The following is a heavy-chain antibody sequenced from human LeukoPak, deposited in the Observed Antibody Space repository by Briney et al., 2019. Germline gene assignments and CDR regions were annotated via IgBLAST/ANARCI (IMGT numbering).Heavy chain of an antibody. CDR2: IKLDVSEK. Sequence: GGSLRLSCAASGFTFSSCWMTWVRQAPGKGLEWVANIKLDVSEKYYVDSVKGRFTISRDNAKNSLYLQMNSLRAEDTAVYYCARKGNAFDIWGQGTMVTVSS. CDR1: GFTFSSCW. CDR3: ARKGNAFDI. J-gene: IGHJ3*02. V-gene: IGHV3-7*01.